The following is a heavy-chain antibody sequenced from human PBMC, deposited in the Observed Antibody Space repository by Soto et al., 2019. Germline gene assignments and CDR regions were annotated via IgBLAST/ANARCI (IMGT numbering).Heavy chain of an antibody. V-gene: IGHV3-33*01. CDR3: ARDHTYGSGTSYGPNWFDP. CDR2: IWFDGSNK. CDR1: GFTFTNYG. Sequence: QVQLVESGGGVVQPGTSLRLSCAASGFTFTNYGMQWVRQAPGKGLEWVAVIWFDGSNKYYADSVKGRFIISRDNSKNTLYLEMNSLRAEDTAVYYCARDHTYGSGTSYGPNWFDPWGQGTLVTVSS. J-gene: IGHJ5*02. D-gene: IGHD3-10*01.